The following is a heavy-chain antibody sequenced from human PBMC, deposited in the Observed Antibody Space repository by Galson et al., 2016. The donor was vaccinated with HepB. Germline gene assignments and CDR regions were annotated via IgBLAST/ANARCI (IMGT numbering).Heavy chain of an antibody. Sequence: SVKVSRKASGYTFTRYGISWVRQAPGQGLEWMGWISGYNGNTSYAQKFQGRVTMTTDTSTSTAYMEMRSLRSDDTAVYFCARETEWMATDYWGQGTLVTVSS. CDR3: ARETEWMATDY. V-gene: IGHV1-18*01. J-gene: IGHJ4*02. D-gene: IGHD3-3*01. CDR1: GYTFTRYG. CDR2: ISGYNGNT.